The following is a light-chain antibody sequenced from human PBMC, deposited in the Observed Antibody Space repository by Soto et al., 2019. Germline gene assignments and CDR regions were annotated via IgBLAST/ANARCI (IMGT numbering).Light chain of an antibody. V-gene: IGKV3-11*01. J-gene: IGKJ4*01. CDR2: DAS. CDR3: QQRTNWLT. CDR1: QSLSSY. Sequence: EIVLTQSPATLSLSPGERATLSCRASQSLSSYLAWYQQKPGQAPRLLIYDASNRATGIPARFSGSGSGTDFTLTISSLEPEVFAVYYCQQRTNWLTFGGGTKVEIK.